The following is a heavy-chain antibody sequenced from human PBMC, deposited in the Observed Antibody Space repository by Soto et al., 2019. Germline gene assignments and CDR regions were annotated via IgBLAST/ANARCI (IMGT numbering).Heavy chain of an antibody. J-gene: IGHJ4*02. Sequence: QVQLQESGPGLVKPSETLSLTCTVSGGSISSYYWSWIRQPPGKGLEWIGYIYYSGSTNYNPSLKSRVTISVDTSKNQFSLKLSSVTAADTAVYYCARRGYDILTGSYYFDYWGQGTLVTVSS. CDR3: ARRGYDILTGSYYFDY. D-gene: IGHD3-9*01. CDR1: GGSISSYY. CDR2: IYYSGST. V-gene: IGHV4-59*08.